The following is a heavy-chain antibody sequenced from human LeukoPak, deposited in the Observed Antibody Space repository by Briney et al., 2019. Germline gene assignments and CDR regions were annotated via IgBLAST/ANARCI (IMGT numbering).Heavy chain of an antibody. D-gene: IGHD5-18*01. CDR2: IYYSGST. V-gene: IGHV4-59*08. J-gene: IGHJ4*02. Sequence: SETLSLTCTVCGGSISSYYWSWIRQPPGKGLEGMGYIYYSGSTNYNPSLKSRVTISVDTSKNQFSLKRSSVTAADTAVYYCARHADTAMDPSYYFDYWGQGTLVAVSS. CDR3: ARHADTAMDPSYYFDY. CDR1: GGSISSYY.